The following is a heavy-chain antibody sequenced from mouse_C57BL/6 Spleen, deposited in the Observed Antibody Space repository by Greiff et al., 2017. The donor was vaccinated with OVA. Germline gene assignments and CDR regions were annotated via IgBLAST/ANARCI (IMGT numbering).Heavy chain of an antibody. J-gene: IGHJ1*03. Sequence: VQVVESGPGLVQPSPSLSITCTVSGFSLTNYCVHWVRQSPGKGLEWMGVIWSGGSTAYNAAFISRLSNSKDNSKSQVFVKMNMLQADDAAIYCCAREGSNYYWYFDGWGTGTTVTVSS. CDR3: AREGSNYYWYFDG. CDR1: GFSLTNYC. V-gene: IGHV2-2*01. CDR2: IWSGGST. D-gene: IGHD2-5*01.